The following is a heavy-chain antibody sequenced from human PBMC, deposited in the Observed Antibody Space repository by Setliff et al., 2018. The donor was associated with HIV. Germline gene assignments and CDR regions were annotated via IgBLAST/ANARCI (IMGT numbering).Heavy chain of an antibody. J-gene: IGHJ4*02. CDR1: GYTFTSYA. Sequence: ASVKVSCKASGYTFTSYAIHWVRQAPGQGLEWLGMVNPSGGSTAYAQKFQGRVTMTRDTSTNTVYLELSRLISDDTAVYYCAREERYYDGKGALDYWGQGTLVTVSS. CDR3: AREERYYDGKGALDY. CDR2: VNPSGGST. V-gene: IGHV1-46*01. D-gene: IGHD3-22*01.